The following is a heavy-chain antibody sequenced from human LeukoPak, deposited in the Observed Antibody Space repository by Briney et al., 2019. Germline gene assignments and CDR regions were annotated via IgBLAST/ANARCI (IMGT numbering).Heavy chain of an antibody. J-gene: IGHJ4*02. Sequence: SETLSLTCAVYGGSFSGYYWSWIRQPPGKGLEWVGEINHSGSTNYNPSLKSRVTISVDTSKNQFSLKLSSVAAADTAVYYCARARGYSYGYPDYWGQGTLVTVSS. CDR3: ARARGYSYGYPDY. CDR2: INHSGST. V-gene: IGHV4-34*01. D-gene: IGHD5-18*01. CDR1: GGSFSGYY.